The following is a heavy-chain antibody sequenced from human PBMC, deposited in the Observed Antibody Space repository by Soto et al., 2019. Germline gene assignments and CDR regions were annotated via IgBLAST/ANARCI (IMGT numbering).Heavy chain of an antibody. CDR3: ARDAYYYDSSGSEGLTFDY. CDR1: GGTFSSYA. Sequence: QVQLVQSGAEVKKPGSSVKVSCKASGGTFSSYAISWVRQAPGQGLEWMGGIIPIFGTANYAQKFQGRVTITADESRSTAYMELSSLRSEVTAVYYCARDAYYYDSSGSEGLTFDYWGQGTLVTVSS. CDR2: IIPIFGTA. V-gene: IGHV1-69*01. D-gene: IGHD3-22*01. J-gene: IGHJ4*02.